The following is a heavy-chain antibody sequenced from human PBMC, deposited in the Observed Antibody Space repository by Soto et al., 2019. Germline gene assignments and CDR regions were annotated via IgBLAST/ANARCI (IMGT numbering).Heavy chain of an antibody. CDR1: GGFLSESY. CDR2: INHVGGT. D-gene: IGHD2-15*01. CDR3: VRIRYQLPSSLLLLDS. Sequence: SETLSLTCAVYGGFLSESYWTWIRQPPGKGLEWIGEINHVGGTNYNPSLKSRVTMSVDTSQNQFSLRLISVTAADTAMYFCVRIRYQLPSSLLLLDSWGQGSPVIVSS. J-gene: IGHJ5*01. V-gene: IGHV4-34*01.